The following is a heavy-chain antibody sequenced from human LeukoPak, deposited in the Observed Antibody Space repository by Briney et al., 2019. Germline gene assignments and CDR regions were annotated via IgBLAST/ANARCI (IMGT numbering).Heavy chain of an antibody. CDR3: ARRGGRPKVGALDY. V-gene: IGHV3-11*01. CDR2: ISSSGSTI. CDR1: GFTFSDYY. J-gene: IGHJ4*02. Sequence: KPGGTLRLSCAASGFTFSDYYMSWIRQAPGKGLEWVSYISSSGSTIYHADPVKGRFTISRDNAKNTLYLQMNSLRAEDTAVYYCARRGGRPKVGALDYWGQGTLVTVSS. D-gene: IGHD1-26*01.